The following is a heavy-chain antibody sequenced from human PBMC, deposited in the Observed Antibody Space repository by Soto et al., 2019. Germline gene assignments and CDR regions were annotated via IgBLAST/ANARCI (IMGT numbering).Heavy chain of an antibody. D-gene: IGHD3-3*01. CDR2: IYYSGST. V-gene: IGHV4-59*01. Sequence: PSETLSLTCTVSGGSISSYCWTWIRQPPGKGLEWIGYIYYSGSTNHNPSLKGRVTISVDTSKNQFSLKLSSVTAADTAVYYCARVNDFWTGYYSTNWFDPWGQGTLVTVSS. CDR3: ARVNDFWTGYYSTNWFDP. CDR1: GGSISSYC. J-gene: IGHJ5*02.